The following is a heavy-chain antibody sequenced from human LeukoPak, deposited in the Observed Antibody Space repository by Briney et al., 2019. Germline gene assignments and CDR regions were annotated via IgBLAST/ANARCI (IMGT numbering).Heavy chain of an antibody. V-gene: IGHV1-18*01. Sequence: ASVKVSCKASGYTFTSYGISWVRQAPGQGLEWMGWISAYNGNTNYAQKLQGRVTMTTDTSTSTAYMELRSLRSDDTAVYYCAKDIAAAGTRRSRSRVDPWGQGTLVTVSS. CDR3: AKDIAAAGTRRSRSRVDP. CDR2: ISAYNGNT. D-gene: IGHD6-13*01. J-gene: IGHJ5*02. CDR1: GYTFTSYG.